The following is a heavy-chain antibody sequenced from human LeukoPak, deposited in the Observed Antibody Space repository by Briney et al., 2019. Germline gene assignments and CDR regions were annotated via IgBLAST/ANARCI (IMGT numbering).Heavy chain of an antibody. CDR1: GYTFTSYD. Sequence: ASVKVSCKASGYTFTSYDINWVRQATGQGLEWMGWMNPNSGNTGYAQKFQGRVTMTWNTSISTAYMELSSLRSEDTAVYCCACVDFWSGYLHYYGMDVWGQGTTATVSS. J-gene: IGHJ6*02. CDR3: ACVDFWSGYLHYYGMDV. CDR2: MNPNSGNT. V-gene: IGHV1-8*01. D-gene: IGHD3-3*01.